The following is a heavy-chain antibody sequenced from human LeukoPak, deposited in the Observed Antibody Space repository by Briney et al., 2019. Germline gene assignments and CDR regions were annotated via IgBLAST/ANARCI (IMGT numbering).Heavy chain of an antibody. CDR1: SDSIGSIRYY. V-gene: IGHV4-39*01. CDR3: AHTKSGYFQPFDS. J-gene: IGHJ4*02. Sequence: SETLSLTCTVSSDSIGSIRYYWGWVRQPPGKGLEWIGTVYYTGITYYHPSLESRVTISIDASENHFSLRLSSATAADTAVYYCAHTKSGYFQPFDSWGQGALVTVSS. D-gene: IGHD3-22*01. CDR2: VYYTGIT.